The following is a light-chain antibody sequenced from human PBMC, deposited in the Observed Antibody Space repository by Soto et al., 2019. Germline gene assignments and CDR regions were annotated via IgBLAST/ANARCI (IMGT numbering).Light chain of an antibody. CDR3: EPWESNIRV. CDR2: LEGSGSY. J-gene: IGLJ2*01. V-gene: IGLV4-60*03. Sequence: QSVLTQSSSASASLGSSVKLTCTLSSGHSSYIIAWHQQQPGKAPRYLMKLEGSGSYNKGSGVPDRFSGSSSGADRYLTMSNLQSEDEADYYCEPWESNIRVFGGGTKLTV. CDR1: SGHSSYI.